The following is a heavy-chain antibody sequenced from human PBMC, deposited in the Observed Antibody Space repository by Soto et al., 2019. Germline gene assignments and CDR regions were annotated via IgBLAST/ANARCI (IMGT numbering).Heavy chain of an antibody. CDR3: ARGPLDY. CDR2: IKEDGSEK. Sequence: GGSLGLSCAASGFAFSTYWMTWVRQAPGKGLEWVASIKEDGSEKYYVGSVEGRFTISRDNAKNSLYLQMNSLRAGDTAVYYCARGPLDYWGQGTLVTVSS. CDR1: GFAFSTYW. J-gene: IGHJ4*02. V-gene: IGHV3-7*03.